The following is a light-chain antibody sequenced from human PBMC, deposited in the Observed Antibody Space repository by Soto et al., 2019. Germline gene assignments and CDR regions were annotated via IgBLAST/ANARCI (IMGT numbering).Light chain of an antibody. CDR3: GTWESSLPVSVV. CDR2: DNN. V-gene: IGLV1-51*01. J-gene: IGLJ2*01. Sequence: QSVLTQPPSVSAAPGEKVSISCSGGSSNIGSNYVSWYQQLPGAAPKLLIYDNNKRPSGIPDRFSGSTSGTSATLGITGLQTGEEADYYCGTWESSLPVSVVFGGGTKVTVL. CDR1: SSNIGSNY.